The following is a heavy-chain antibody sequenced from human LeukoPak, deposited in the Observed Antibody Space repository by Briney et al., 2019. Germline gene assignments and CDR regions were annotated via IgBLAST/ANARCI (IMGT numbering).Heavy chain of an antibody. CDR2: ISGSGGNT. Sequence: PGGSLRLSCAASGFTFSSYAMSWARQAPGKGLEWISGISGSGGNTYYADSVKGRFTISRDNAKNSLYLQMNSLRAEDTAVYYCARDVHSDVWGQGTTVTVSS. D-gene: IGHD3-10*02. CDR3: ARDVHSDV. CDR1: GFTFSSYA. V-gene: IGHV3-23*01. J-gene: IGHJ6*02.